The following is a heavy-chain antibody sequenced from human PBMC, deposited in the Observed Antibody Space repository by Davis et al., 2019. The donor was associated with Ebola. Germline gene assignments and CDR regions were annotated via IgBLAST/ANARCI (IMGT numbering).Heavy chain of an antibody. CDR3: ARDVDPRDSNFDY. J-gene: IGHJ4*02. Sequence: GESLKISCAASGFTFSSYSMNWVRQAPGKGLEWVSSISSSSSYIYYADSVKGRFTISRDNAKNSLYLQMNSLRAEDTAVYYCARDVDPRDSNFDYWGQGTLVTVSS. V-gene: IGHV3-21*01. CDR1: GFTFSSYS. CDR2: ISSSSSYI.